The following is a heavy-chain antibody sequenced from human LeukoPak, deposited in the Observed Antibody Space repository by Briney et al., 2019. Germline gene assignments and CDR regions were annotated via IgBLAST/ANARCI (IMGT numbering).Heavy chain of an antibody. J-gene: IGHJ4*02. CDR2: IWYDGSNK. Sequence: GGSLRLSCAASAFTFRKHGVHWVRQAPGKGLEWVAVIWYDGSNKYYADSVKGRFTISRDNSKNTLYLQMDSLRVEDTAVYYCARGSGSQSYYFDYWGQGTLVTVSS. CDR1: AFTFRKHG. CDR3: ARGSGSQSYYFDY. V-gene: IGHV3-33*01.